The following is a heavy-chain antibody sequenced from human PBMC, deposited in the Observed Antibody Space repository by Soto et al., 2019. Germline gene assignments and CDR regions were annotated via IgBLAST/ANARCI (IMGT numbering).Heavy chain of an antibody. J-gene: IGHJ1*01. CDR3: ARGSLGMIPPQH. V-gene: IGHV4-34*01. CDR2: INYRGST. CDR1: GGSFSGYY. Sequence: PSETLSLTCAVNGGSFSGYYWSWIRQPPGKGLEWIGEINYRGSTNYNPSLKSRVTMSVDTSKNQFSLKLSSVTAADTAVYYCARGSLGMIPPQHWGQGTLVTVSS. D-gene: IGHD3-16*01.